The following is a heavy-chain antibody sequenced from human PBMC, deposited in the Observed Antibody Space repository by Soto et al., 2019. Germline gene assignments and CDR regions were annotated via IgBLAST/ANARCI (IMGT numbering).Heavy chain of an antibody. CDR3: ARVTSMVRGVIDNWLDP. V-gene: IGHV1-69*01. J-gene: IGHJ5*02. CDR2: IIPMYGPA. Sequence: QVPLVQSGAEVKKPGSSVTVSCKASGGTFSSYAIHWVRQAPGQGLEWMGGIIPMYGPAKYAQRFQGRVTITADESTTTVYMELTSLTSQDTAVYYGARVTSMVRGVIDNWLDPWGHGTVVTVSS. CDR1: GGTFSSYA. D-gene: IGHD3-10*01.